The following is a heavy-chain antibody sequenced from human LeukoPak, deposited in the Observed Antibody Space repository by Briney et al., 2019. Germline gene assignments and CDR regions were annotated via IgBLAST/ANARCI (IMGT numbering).Heavy chain of an antibody. Sequence: SETLSLTCTVSGGSISSYYWSWIRQPPGKGLEWIGYIYYSGSTNYNPSLKSRVTISVDTSKNQFSLKLSSVTAADMAVYYCASNSGSYSTTIAFDIWGQGTMVTVSS. CDR1: GGSISSYY. V-gene: IGHV4-59*01. J-gene: IGHJ3*02. D-gene: IGHD1-26*01. CDR2: IYYSGST. CDR3: ASNSGSYSTTIAFDI.